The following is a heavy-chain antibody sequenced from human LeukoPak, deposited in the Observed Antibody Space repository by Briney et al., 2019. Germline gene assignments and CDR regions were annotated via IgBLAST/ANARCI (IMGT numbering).Heavy chain of an antibody. CDR2: ISSSSSYI. CDR1: GLTFSSYS. CDR3: ARGIRGLRYFDWLSQDYYYYMDV. Sequence: PGGSLRLSCAASGLTFSSYSMNWVRQAPGKGLEWVSSISSSSSYIYYADSVKGRFTISRDNAKNSLYLQMNSLRAEDTAVYYCARGIRGLRYFDWLSQDYYYYMDVWGKGTTVTISS. D-gene: IGHD3-9*01. J-gene: IGHJ6*03. V-gene: IGHV3-21*01.